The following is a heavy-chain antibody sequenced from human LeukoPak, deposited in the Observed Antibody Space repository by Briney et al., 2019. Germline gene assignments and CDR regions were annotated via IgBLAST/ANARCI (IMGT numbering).Heavy chain of an antibody. CDR2: IYHSGST. CDR3: ARWGYYDSSGYTRADY. V-gene: IGHV4-4*02. Sequence: PSETLSLTCAVSGGSISSSNWWSWVRQPPGKGLEWIGEIYHSGSTNYNPSLKSRVTISVDKSKNQFSLKLSSVTAADTAVYYCARWGYYDSSGYTRADYWGQGTLVTVSS. CDR1: GGSISSSNW. J-gene: IGHJ4*02. D-gene: IGHD3-22*01.